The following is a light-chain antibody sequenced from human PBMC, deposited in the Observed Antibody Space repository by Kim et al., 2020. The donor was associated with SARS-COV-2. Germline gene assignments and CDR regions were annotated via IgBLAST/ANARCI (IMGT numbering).Light chain of an antibody. CDR1: QGISNY. CDR3: QQYNSYPNT. Sequence: GSGGDRVTVTCRASQGISNYLAWFQQKPGKAPTSLIYDASSLQSGVSSKCSGSASGTDFTLTISSLQPEDFATYYCQQYNSYPNTFGQGTRLEIK. J-gene: IGKJ5*01. V-gene: IGKV1-16*02. CDR2: DAS.